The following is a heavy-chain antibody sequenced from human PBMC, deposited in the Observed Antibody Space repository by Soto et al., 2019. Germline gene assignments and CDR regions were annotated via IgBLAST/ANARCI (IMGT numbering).Heavy chain of an antibody. CDR3: ARDRGGKSGRGIAAAGTGGDAFDI. V-gene: IGHV1-2*04. D-gene: IGHD6-13*01. CDR2: INPNSGGT. CDR1: GYTFTGYY. J-gene: IGHJ3*02. Sequence: ASVKVSCKASGYTFTGYYMHWVRQAPGQGLEWMGWINPNSGGTNYAQKFQGWVTMTRDTSISTAYMELSRLRSDDTAVYYCARDRGGKSGRGIAAAGTGGDAFDIWGQGTMVTVSS.